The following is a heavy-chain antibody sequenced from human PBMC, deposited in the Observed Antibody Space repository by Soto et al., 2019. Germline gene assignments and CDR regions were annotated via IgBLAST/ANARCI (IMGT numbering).Heavy chain of an antibody. D-gene: IGHD1-1*01. CDR3: SRGQGVVGAGTGNERNYFDY. J-gene: IGHJ4*02. CDR1: GGSFSGYY. V-gene: IGHV4-34*01. Sequence: PSETLSLTCAVYGGSFSGYYWSWIRQPPGKGLEWNGEINHSGSTNYNPSLKSRVTISVDTSKNQFSLKLSSVTASDTVVYYFSRGQGVVGAGTGNERNYFDYWGQGTLVTVSS. CDR2: INHSGST.